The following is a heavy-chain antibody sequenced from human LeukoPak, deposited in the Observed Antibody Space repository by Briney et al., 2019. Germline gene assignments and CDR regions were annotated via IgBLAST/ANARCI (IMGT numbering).Heavy chain of an antibody. D-gene: IGHD3-3*01. Sequence: ASVKVSCKASGGTFSSYAISWVRQAPGQGLEWMGGIIPIFGTANYAQKFQGRVTITTDESTSTAYMELSSLRSEDTAVYYCARGTIFGVAHAYYYYMDVWGKGTTVTVSS. V-gene: IGHV1-69*05. CDR2: IIPIFGTA. CDR1: GGTFSSYA. J-gene: IGHJ6*03. CDR3: ARGTIFGVAHAYYYYMDV.